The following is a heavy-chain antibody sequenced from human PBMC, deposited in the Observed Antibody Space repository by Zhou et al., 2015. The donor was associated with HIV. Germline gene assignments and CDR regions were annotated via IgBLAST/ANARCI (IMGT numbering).Heavy chain of an antibody. CDR3: AREQYYDVSTGYYTAFDS. D-gene: IGHD3-9*01. J-gene: IGHJ4*02. CDR1: GFTFTTYS. V-gene: IGHV3-48*01. CDR2: ISSSSSTI. Sequence: VQLVESGGDLVQPGGSLRLSCVASGFTFTTYSMTWVRQAPGKGLEWLSYISSSSSTIFYADSVKGRFTVSRDNVENSLYLQMTRLRREDTAVYYCAREQYYDVSTGYYTAFDSWGQGNPRHRLL.